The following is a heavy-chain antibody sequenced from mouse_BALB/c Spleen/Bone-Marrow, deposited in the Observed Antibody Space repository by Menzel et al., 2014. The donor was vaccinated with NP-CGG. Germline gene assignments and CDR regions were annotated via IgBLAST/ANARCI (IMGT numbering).Heavy chain of an antibody. CDR3: ARQIYFPYFDY. CDR2: ISNGGGST. V-gene: IGHV5-12-2*01. D-gene: IGHD2-1*01. CDR1: GFTFSSYT. J-gene: IGHJ2*01. Sequence: EVMLVESGGGLVQPGGSLKLSCAASGFTFSSYTMSWVRQTPEKRLEWVAHISNGGGSTYYPDTVKGRFTISRDNAKNTLYLQMSSLKSEDTAMYYCARQIYFPYFDYWGQGTTLTVSS.